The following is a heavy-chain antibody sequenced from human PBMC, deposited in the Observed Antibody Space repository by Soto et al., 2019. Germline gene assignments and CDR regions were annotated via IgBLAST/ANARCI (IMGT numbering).Heavy chain of an antibody. D-gene: IGHD2-2*01. CDR2: INAGNGNT. Sequence: QVQLVQSGAEVKKPGASVKVSCKASGYTFTSYAMHWVRQAPGQRLEWMGWINAGNGNTKYSQKSQGRVTITTDTPASTAYMEVSSLRSKHTAVYCVARSVVVPAAPDYWGQGTLVTVSS. CDR1: GYTFTSYA. J-gene: IGHJ4*02. V-gene: IGHV1-3*01. CDR3: ARSVVVPAAPDY.